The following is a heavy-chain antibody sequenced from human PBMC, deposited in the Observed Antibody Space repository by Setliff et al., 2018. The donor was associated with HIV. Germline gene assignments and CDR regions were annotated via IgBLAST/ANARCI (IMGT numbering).Heavy chain of an antibody. J-gene: IGHJ1*01. CDR2: IYSSGST. CDR3: ARDPYCSGDGCFRYYQH. CDR1: NVSINSYY. D-gene: IGHD2-15*01. Sequence: SETLSLTCTVSNVSINSYYWSWIRQPAGRALERIGRIYSSGSTNYNPPLKSRVKMSIDTSKNQFSLKLSSVTAADTAVYFCARDPYCSGDGCFRYYQHWGRGTLVTVSS. V-gene: IGHV4-4*07.